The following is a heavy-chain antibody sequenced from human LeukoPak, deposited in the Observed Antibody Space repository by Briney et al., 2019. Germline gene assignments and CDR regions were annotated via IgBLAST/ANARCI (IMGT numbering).Heavy chain of an antibody. Sequence: SVKVSCKASGGTFSSYAISWVRLAPGQGLEWMGRRIPIFGTANYAQKFQGRVTITADKSTSTAYMELRRLRFEETAVYYCPRDLLGPGQELPRGEYYYYMDVWGKGTTVTVSS. D-gene: IGHD6-13*01. J-gene: IGHJ6*03. CDR3: PRDLLGPGQELPRGEYYYYMDV. CDR2: RIPIFGTA. V-gene: IGHV1-69*06. CDR1: GGTFSSYA.